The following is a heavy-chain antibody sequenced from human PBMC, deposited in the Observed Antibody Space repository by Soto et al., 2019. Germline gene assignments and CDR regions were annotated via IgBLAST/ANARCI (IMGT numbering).Heavy chain of an antibody. D-gene: IGHD1-26*01. CDR3: ARGRRVGSYHDPYCL. Sequence: PGKGLEWIGEINHSGSTNYNPSLKSRVTISVDTSKNQFSRKLSSVTAADTAVFFCARGRRVGSYHDPYCLWGKGTLVIV. V-gene: IGHV4-34*01. J-gene: IGHJ1*01. CDR2: INHSGST.